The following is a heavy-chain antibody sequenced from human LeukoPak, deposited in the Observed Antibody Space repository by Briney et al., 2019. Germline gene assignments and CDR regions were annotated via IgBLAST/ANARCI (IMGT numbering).Heavy chain of an antibody. V-gene: IGHV1-18*01. CDR2: ISVYNGDA. CDR1: GDTFTSNG. D-gene: IGHD2-2*01. Sequence: ASVKVSCKASGDTFTSNGMTWVRQAPGQGLEWMGYISVYNGDANYAQKLQGRVTMTTDTSTSTAYMELRSLRSDDTAVYYCARVGGGGYCSSTSCHLLFWGQGTLVTVSS. CDR3: ARVGGGGYCSSTSCHLLF. J-gene: IGHJ4*02.